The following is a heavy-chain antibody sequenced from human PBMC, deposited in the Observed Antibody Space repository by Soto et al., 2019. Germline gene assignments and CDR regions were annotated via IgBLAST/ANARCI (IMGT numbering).Heavy chain of an antibody. D-gene: IGHD2-21*02. CDR2: ISGNSGKT. Sequence: EVQLLESGGGFVQPGGSLRLSCTASGVGLSTYAISWVRQAPGKGLEWVSVISGNSGKTDYADSVKGRFSIPRDKSENTVYLQMTRLRAEDTAVYYCALPSCGGDCYSPFDYWGQGTLVTVSS. V-gene: IGHV3-23*01. CDR3: ALPSCGGDCYSPFDY. CDR1: GVGLSTYA. J-gene: IGHJ4*02.